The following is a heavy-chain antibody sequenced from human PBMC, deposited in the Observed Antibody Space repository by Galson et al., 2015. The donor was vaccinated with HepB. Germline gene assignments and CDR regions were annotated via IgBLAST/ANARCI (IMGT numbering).Heavy chain of an antibody. CDR1: GFTVSSNY. CDR3: ARDLLSGSFDY. J-gene: IGHJ4*02. CDR2: IYSGGST. Sequence: SLRLSCAASGFTVSSNYMSWVRQAPGKGLEWVSVIYSGGSTYYADSVKGRFTISRDNSKNTLYLQMNSLRAEDTAVYYCARDLLSGSFDYWGQGTLVTVSS. V-gene: IGHV3-53*01. D-gene: IGHD1-26*01.